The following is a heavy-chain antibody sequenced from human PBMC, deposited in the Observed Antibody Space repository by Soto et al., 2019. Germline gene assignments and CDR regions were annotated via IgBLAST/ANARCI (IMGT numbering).Heavy chain of an antibody. CDR2: INPNSGGT. CDR3: ARSLTEGYCTITGCYTRPLYGMDV. V-gene: IGHV1-2*02. Sequence: QEQLVQSGAEVKKPGASVKVSCKASGYTFSGYYIHWLRQAPGQGLEWMGWINPNSGGTNYAQKFQGRVTVTRDTPTSTAQLELSRLTSDDTAVYYCARSLTEGYCTITGCYTRPLYGMDVWGQGTTVTVSS. CDR1: GYTFSGYY. J-gene: IGHJ6*02. D-gene: IGHD2-2*02.